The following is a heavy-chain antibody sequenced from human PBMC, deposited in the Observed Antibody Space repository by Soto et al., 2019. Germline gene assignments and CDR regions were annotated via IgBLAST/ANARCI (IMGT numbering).Heavy chain of an antibody. J-gene: IGHJ6*02. D-gene: IGHD3-22*01. CDR2: ISYDGSNK. CDR1: GFTFSSYG. Sequence: QVQLVESGGGVVQPGRSLRLSCAASGFTFSSYGMHWVRQAPGKGLEWVAVISYDGSNKYYADSVKGRFTISRDNSKNTLYLQMNSLRAEDTAVYYCAKAKARYYYDSSGYGMDVWGQGTTVTVSS. V-gene: IGHV3-30*18. CDR3: AKAKARYYYDSSGYGMDV.